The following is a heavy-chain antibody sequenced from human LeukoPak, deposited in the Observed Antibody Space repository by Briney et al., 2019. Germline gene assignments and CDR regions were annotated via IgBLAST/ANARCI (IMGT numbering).Heavy chain of an antibody. J-gene: IGHJ4*02. V-gene: IGHV4-59*01. D-gene: IGHD6-13*01. CDR3: ARSDSSSWYYFDY. CDR2: IYYSGST. CDR1: GGSISSYY. Sequence: SETLSLTCTVSGGSISSYYWSRIRQPPGKGLEWIGYIYYSGSTNYNPSLKSRVTISVDTSKNQFSLKLSSVTAADTAVYYCARSDSSSWYYFDYWGQGTLVTVSS.